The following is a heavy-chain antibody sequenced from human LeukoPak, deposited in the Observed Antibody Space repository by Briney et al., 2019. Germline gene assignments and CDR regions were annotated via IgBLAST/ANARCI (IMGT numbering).Heavy chain of an antibody. CDR3: ARRGGLSSGRGFDH. D-gene: IGHD3-16*01. V-gene: IGHV3-21*01. J-gene: IGHJ4*02. CDR1: GFDFNYYD. Sequence: GGSLRLSCVASGFDFNYYDMNWVRQAPGKGLEWVSSISSKSTYIDSADSTKGRFTISRDNANNSMFLQMSSLRPEDTAVYYCARRGGLSSGRGFDHWGQGTLVTVSS. CDR2: ISSKSTYI.